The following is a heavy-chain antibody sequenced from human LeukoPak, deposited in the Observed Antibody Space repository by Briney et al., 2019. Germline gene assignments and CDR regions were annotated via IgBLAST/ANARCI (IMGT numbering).Heavy chain of an antibody. J-gene: IGHJ4*02. V-gene: IGHV1-18*01. CDR1: GYTFTNYG. Sequence: ASVKVSCKASGYTFTNYGISWVRQAPGQGLEWMGWISAYNGNTNYAQKLQGRVTMTTDTSTSTGYMELRGLRSDDTAVYYCARGMNFQPFDYWGQGTLVTVSS. CDR2: ISAYNGNT. CDR3: ARGMNFQPFDY. D-gene: IGHD3-10*01.